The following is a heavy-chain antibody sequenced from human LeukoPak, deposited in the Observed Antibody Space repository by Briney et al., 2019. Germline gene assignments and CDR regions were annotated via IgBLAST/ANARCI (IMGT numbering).Heavy chain of an antibody. CDR1: GYSISSGYH. Sequence: PSETLSLTCAVSGYSISSGYHWGWIRQPPGEGLEWIGSIYHSGSTYYNPSLKSRVTISVDTSKNQFSLKLSSVTAADTAVYYCARRGFGWYDSSGYMFDYWGQGTLVTVSS. D-gene: IGHD3-22*01. V-gene: IGHV4-38-2*01. J-gene: IGHJ4*02. CDR2: IYHSGST. CDR3: ARRGFGWYDSSGYMFDY.